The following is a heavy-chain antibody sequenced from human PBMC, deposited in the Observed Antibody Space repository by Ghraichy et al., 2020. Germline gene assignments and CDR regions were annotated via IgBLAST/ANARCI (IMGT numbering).Heavy chain of an antibody. D-gene: IGHD2-15*01. Sequence: GGSLRLSCAVSGFTFSSYWMHWVRQAPGKGLVWVSRINSDGSSISYADSVKGRFTFSRDNAKNTLYLQMYSLRADDTAVYYCARGGPEYCSGGSCYAGDYWGQGTLVTVSS. CDR3: ARGGPEYCSGGSCYAGDY. V-gene: IGHV3-74*01. J-gene: IGHJ4*02. CDR2: INSDGSSI. CDR1: GFTFSSYW.